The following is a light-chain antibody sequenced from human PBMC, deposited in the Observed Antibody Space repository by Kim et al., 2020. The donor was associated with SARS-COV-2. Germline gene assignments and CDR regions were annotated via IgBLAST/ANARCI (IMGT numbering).Light chain of an antibody. CDR1: SLRSYY. V-gene: IGLV3-19*01. Sequence: SSELTQDPAVSVALGQTVRITCQGDSLRSYYATWYQQKPGQAPIVVIYGKNNRPSGIPDRFSASSSGNTASLTITGTQAGDEADYYCNSRGSNDNVVFGGGTQLTVL. J-gene: IGLJ2*01. CDR3: NSRGSNDNVV. CDR2: GKN.